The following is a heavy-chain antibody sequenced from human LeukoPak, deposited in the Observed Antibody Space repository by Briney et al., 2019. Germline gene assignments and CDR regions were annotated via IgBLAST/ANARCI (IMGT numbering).Heavy chain of an antibody. Sequence: GESLKISCKGSGYSFTSYWIGWVRQMPGKGLEWMGIIYPGDSDTRYSPSFQGQVTISADKTISTAYLQWSSLKASDTAMYYCARHAVPVLSSGWYGNWFDPWGQGTLVTVSS. J-gene: IGHJ5*02. CDR3: ARHAVPVLSSGWYGNWFDP. D-gene: IGHD6-19*01. V-gene: IGHV5-51*01. CDR1: GYSFTSYW. CDR2: IYPGDSDT.